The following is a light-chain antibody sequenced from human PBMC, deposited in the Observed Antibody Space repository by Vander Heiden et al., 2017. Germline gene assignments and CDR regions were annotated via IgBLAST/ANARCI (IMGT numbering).Light chain of an antibody. Sequence: QSALTQPRPVAVSPGQSVTIPCTATSSDVGGYNYVSWYQQHPGTAPKLMIYDVSKRPSGVPDRFSGSKAGNTASLTISGLQAEDEADYYCCAYAGSYTWVFGGGTKLTVL. J-gene: IGLJ3*02. CDR3: CAYAGSYTWV. CDR1: SSDVGGYNY. CDR2: DVS. V-gene: IGLV2-11*01.